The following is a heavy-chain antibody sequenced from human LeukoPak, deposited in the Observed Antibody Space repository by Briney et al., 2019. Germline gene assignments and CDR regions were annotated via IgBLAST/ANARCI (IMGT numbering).Heavy chain of an antibody. CDR3: ARDLGDGYNYDGDY. CDR1: GYTFTGYY. J-gene: IGHJ4*02. CDR2: INPNSGGT. Sequence: ASVKVSCKASGYTFTGYYMHWVRQAPGQGLEWVGWINPNSGGTNYAQKFQGRVTMTRDTSISTAYMELSRLRSDDTAVYYCARDLGDGYNYDGDYWGRGTLVTVSS. V-gene: IGHV1-2*02. D-gene: IGHD5-24*01.